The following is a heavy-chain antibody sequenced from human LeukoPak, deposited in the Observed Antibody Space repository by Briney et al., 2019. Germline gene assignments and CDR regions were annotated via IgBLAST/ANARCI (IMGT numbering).Heavy chain of an antibody. CDR3: ARESAYYGSGSYYSY. J-gene: IGHJ4*02. V-gene: IGHV3-11*04. CDR1: GFTFSDYY. D-gene: IGHD3-10*01. CDR2: ISSSGSTI. Sequence: GGSLRLSCAASGFTFSDYYMSWIRQAPRKGLEWVSYISSSGSTIYYADSVKGRFTISRDNAKNSLYLQMNSLRAEDTAVYYCARESAYYGSGSYYSYWGQGTLVTVSS.